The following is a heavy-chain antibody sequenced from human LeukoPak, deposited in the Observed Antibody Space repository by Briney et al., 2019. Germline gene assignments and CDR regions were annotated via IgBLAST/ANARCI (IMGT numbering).Heavy chain of an antibody. V-gene: IGHV1-8*01. J-gene: IGHJ4*02. CDR2: MNPNSGNT. CDR3: ARGPLLWFGELLYPDY. Sequence: ASVKVSCKASGYTFTSYDINWVRQATGQGLEWMGWMNPNSGNTGYAQKFQGRVTMTRNTSISTAYMELSSLRSEDTAVYYCARGPLLWFGELLYPDYWGQGTLVTVSS. CDR1: GYTFTSYD. D-gene: IGHD3-10*01.